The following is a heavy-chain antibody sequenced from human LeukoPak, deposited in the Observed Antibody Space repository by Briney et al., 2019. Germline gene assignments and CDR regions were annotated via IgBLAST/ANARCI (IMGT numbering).Heavy chain of an antibody. V-gene: IGHV3-23*01. D-gene: IGHD2-15*01. Sequence: GGSLRLSCAASGFTFSSYAMSWVRQAPGKGLEWVSAISGSGGSTYYADSVKGRFTISRDNSKNTLYLQMNSLRAEDTAVYYCARDFYDTKYCSGGSCYPGTFDIWGQGTMVTVSS. CDR1: GFTFSSYA. J-gene: IGHJ3*02. CDR3: ARDFYDTKYCSGGSCYPGTFDI. CDR2: ISGSGGST.